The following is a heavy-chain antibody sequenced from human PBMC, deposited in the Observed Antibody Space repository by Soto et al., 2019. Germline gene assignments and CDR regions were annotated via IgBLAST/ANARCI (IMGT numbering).Heavy chain of an antibody. Sequence: SETLSLTCTVSGGSISSGGYYWSRIRQHPGKGLEWIGYIYYSGSTYYNPSLKSRVTISVDTSKNQFSLKLSSVTAADTAVYYCARDVGYCSSTSCYHVFDYWGQGTLVTVSS. D-gene: IGHD2-2*01. J-gene: IGHJ4*02. CDR2: IYYSGST. CDR3: ARDVGYCSSTSCYHVFDY. CDR1: GGSISSGGYY. V-gene: IGHV4-31*03.